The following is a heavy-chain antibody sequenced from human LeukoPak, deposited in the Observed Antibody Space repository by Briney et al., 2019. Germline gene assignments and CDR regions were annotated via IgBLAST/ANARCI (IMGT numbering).Heavy chain of an antibody. CDR3: ASGLWFGELSDY. D-gene: IGHD3-10*01. Sequence: GRSLRLSCAASGFTFSSYAMHWVRQAPGKGLEWVAVISYDGSNKYYADSVKGRFTISRDNSKNTLYLQMNSLRAEDTAVYYCASGLWFGELSDYWGQGTLVTVSS. CDR1: GFTFSSYA. CDR2: ISYDGSNK. J-gene: IGHJ4*02. V-gene: IGHV3-30*04.